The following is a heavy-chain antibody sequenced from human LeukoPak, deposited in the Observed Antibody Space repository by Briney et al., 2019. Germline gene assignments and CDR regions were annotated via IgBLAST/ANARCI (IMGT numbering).Heavy chain of an antibody. V-gene: IGHV3-11*06. CDR2: INTGSSYT. J-gene: IGHJ4*02. CDR3: AREGSGSYYYDY. Sequence: GGSLRLSCAASGLTFSDYYMSWIRQAPGKGLEWVSYINTGSSYTKYADSVRGRFTISRDNAKNTLSLQMNSLRAEDTAVYYCAREGSGSYYYDYWGQGTLVTVSS. D-gene: IGHD1-26*01. CDR1: GLTFSDYY.